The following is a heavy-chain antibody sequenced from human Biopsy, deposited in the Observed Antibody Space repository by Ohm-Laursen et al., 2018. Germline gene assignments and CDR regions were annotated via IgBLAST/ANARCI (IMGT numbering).Heavy chain of an antibody. J-gene: IGHJ3*01. CDR1: GFRFDDYA. CDR3: AKACCSGSYYDGFDV. CDR2: ISWNGGTI. V-gene: IGHV3-9*01. Sequence: SLRLSCAASGFRFDDYAMHWVRQVPGKGLEWVSGISWNGGTIGYADSVKGRFTISRDDAKNSLHLQMDSLRPEDTALYYCAKACCSGSYYDGFDVWGQGTVVTVSS. D-gene: IGHD1-26*01.